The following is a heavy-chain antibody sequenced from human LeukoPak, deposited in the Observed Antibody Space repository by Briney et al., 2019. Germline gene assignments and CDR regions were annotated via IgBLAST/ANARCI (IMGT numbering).Heavy chain of an antibody. CDR1: GFTFSSCV. Sequence: GGSLRLSCAASGFTFSSCVTSWVRQVPGKGLEWVSSISGSGGTTYYAASVKGRFTISRDNSKNTLYLQMNSLRAEDTAVYYCAKGIRFYYYMDVWGKGTTVTVSS. CDR3: AKGIRFYYYMDV. CDR2: ISGSGGTT. J-gene: IGHJ6*03. V-gene: IGHV3-23*01.